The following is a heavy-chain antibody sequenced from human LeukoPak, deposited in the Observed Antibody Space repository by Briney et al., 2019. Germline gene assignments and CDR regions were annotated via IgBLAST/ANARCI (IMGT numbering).Heavy chain of an antibody. CDR3: ARVRYYGGNSNSGLDY. CDR1: GYTFTSYG. Sequence: ASVKVSCKASGYTFTSYGISWVRQAPGQGLEWMGWISAYNGNTNYAQKLQGRVTMTTDTSTSTAYMELRSLRSDDTAVYYCARVRYYGGNSNSGLDYWGQGTLVTVSS. J-gene: IGHJ4*02. V-gene: IGHV1-18*01. D-gene: IGHD4-23*01. CDR2: ISAYNGNT.